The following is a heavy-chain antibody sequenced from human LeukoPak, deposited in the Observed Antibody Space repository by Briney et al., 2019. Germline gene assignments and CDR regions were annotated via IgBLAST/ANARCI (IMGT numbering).Heavy chain of an antibody. CDR2: ISTSSTYI. V-gene: IGHV3-21*04. Sequence: PGGSLRLSCAASGFTFSNYNMNWVRQAPGKGLEWVSSISTSSTYIYYADSMKGRFTISRDNAKNSLFLQMNSLRAEDTAVYYCAKALGGSGYRLGSLIGAFDIWGQGTMVTVSS. CDR3: AKALGGSGYRLGSLIGAFDI. D-gene: IGHD3-3*01. CDR1: GFTFSNYN. J-gene: IGHJ3*02.